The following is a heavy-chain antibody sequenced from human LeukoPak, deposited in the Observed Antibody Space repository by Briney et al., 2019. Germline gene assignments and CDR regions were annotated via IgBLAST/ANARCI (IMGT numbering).Heavy chain of an antibody. CDR1: GFPLSDYH. V-gene: IGHV3-21*01. CDR3: ARSGGPGTYHQLRYNWFDP. CDR2: ITTISHYI. J-gene: IGHJ5*02. Sequence: GSLRLSCAASGFPLSDYHMNWVRRAPGKGLEWRSSITTISHYIYYTGAVRGRFTISRDNAKNSLYLQMNSLRGEDTAVHYCARSGGPGTYHQLRYNWFDPWGQGTLVTVSS. D-gene: IGHD3-10*01.